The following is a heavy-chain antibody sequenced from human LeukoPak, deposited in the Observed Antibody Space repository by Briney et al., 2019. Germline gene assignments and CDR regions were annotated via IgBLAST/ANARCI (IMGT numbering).Heavy chain of an antibody. CDR2: IYYRGDI. V-gene: IGHV4-59*03. CDR3: ATNKDWAEAD. J-gene: IGHJ4*02. CDR1: GGSFGGYY. Sequence: PSETLSLTCAVYGGSFGGYYWSWIRQSPGQGLEWIGNIYYRGDINYNPSLKSRVIISIDTSKNQFSLKVTSLTAADTAVYYCATNKDWAEADWGQGTLVIVSS. D-gene: IGHD3/OR15-3a*01.